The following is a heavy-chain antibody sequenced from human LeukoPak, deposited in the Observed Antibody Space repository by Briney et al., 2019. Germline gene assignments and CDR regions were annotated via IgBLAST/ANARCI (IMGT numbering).Heavy chain of an antibody. CDR1: GGSISSYY. CDR3: ARDAPWYCSSTSCPVYWYFDL. CDR2: IYTSGST. D-gene: IGHD2-2*01. Sequence: KPSETLSLTCTVSGGSISSYYWSWIRQPAGKGLEWIGRIYTSGSTNYNPSLKSRVTMSVDTSKNQFSLKPSSVTAADTAVYYCARDAPWYCSSTSCPVYWYFDLWGRGTLVTVSS. V-gene: IGHV4-4*07. J-gene: IGHJ2*01.